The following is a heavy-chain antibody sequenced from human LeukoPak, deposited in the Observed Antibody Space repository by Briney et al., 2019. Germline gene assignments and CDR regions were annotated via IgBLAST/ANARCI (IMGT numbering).Heavy chain of an antibody. CDR2: ISSSGSTI. Sequence: GGSLRLSCAASGFTFSSYEMNWVRQAPGKGLEWVSYISSSGSTIYYADSVKGRFTISRDNAKNSLYLQMNSLRAEDTAVYYCARDFGGYDFFFDYWGQGTLVIVSS. CDR1: GFTFSSYE. CDR3: ARDFGGYDFFFDY. J-gene: IGHJ4*02. V-gene: IGHV3-48*03. D-gene: IGHD5-12*01.